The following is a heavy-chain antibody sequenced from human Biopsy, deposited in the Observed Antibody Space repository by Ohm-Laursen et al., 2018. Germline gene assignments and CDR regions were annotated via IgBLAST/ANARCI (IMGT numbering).Heavy chain of an antibody. CDR2: ISASGGGA. D-gene: IGHD2-21*02. CDR1: GFTVYNNY. CDR3: AKKGMPVTDNNWFDP. J-gene: IGHJ5*02. Sequence: SLRLSCAASGFTVYNNYMTWVRQAPGKGLEWVSLISASGGGAYYADSVKGRFTVSRDNSKNTVFLQMNSLRPEDTAAYYCAKKGMPVTDNNWFDPWGQGTLVTVSS. V-gene: IGHV3-23*01.